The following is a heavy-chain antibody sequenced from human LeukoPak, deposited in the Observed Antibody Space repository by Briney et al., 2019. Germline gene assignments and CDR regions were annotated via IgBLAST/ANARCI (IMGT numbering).Heavy chain of an antibody. CDR2: ISSNGGST. Sequence: GGSLRLSCAASGFTFSSYAMHWVRQAPGKGLEYVSAISSNGGSTYYANSAKGRFTISRDNSKNTLYLQMGSLRAEDMAVYYCARGDTPGWGSYRYTGFFDYWGQGTLVTVSS. CDR1: GFTFSSYA. J-gene: IGHJ4*02. V-gene: IGHV3-64*01. D-gene: IGHD3-16*02. CDR3: ARGDTPGWGSYRYTGFFDY.